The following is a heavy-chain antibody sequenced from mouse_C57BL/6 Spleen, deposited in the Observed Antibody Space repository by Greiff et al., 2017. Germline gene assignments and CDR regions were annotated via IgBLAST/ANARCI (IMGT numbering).Heavy chain of an antibody. J-gene: IGHJ1*03. CDR1: GFTFSDYG. Sequence: DVMLVESGGGLVKPGGSLKLSCAASGFTFSDYGMHWVRQAPGKGLEWVAYISSGSSTIYYADTVKGRFTISRDNAKNTLFLQMTSLRSEDSAMYYCARGYGTGYFDFWGTGTTVTVSS. CDR3: ARGYGTGYFDF. D-gene: IGHD1-1*01. V-gene: IGHV5-17*01. CDR2: ISSGSSTI.